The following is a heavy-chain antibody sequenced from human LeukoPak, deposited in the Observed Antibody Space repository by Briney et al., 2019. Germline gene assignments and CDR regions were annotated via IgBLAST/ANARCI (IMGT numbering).Heavy chain of an antibody. D-gene: IGHD3-10*01. CDR3: ARDLRGSGSYYFDY. Sequence: GGSLRLSCAASAFTFSNYAMTWVRQAPGKGLEWVSGISGSGASTYYADSVKGRFTIYRDNSKNTLYLQMNSLRAEDTAVYYCARDLRGSGSYYFDYWGQGTLVTVSS. V-gene: IGHV3-23*01. CDR1: AFTFSNYA. J-gene: IGHJ4*02. CDR2: ISGSGAST.